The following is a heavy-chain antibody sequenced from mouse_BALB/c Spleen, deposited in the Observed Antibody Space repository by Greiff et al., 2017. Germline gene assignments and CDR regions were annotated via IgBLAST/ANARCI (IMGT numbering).Heavy chain of an antibody. CDR2: ISNLAYSI. J-gene: IGHJ3*01. D-gene: IGHD1-1*01. CDR1: GFTFSDYG. Sequence: EVKLVESGGGLVQPGGSRKLSCAASGFTFSDYGMAWVRQAPGKGPEWVAFISNLAYSIYYADTVTGRFTISRENAKNTLYLEMSSLRSEDTAMYYCARDWDYGSSSAWFAYWGRGTLVPVSA. CDR3: ARDWDYGSSSAWFAY. V-gene: IGHV5-15*02.